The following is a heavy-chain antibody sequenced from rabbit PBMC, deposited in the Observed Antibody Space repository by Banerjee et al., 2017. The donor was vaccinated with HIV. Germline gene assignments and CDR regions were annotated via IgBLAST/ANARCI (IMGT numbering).Heavy chain of an antibody. CDR3: AKSRATYGYAYYAMDL. J-gene: IGHJ6*01. CDR2: SDASSGYT. CDR1: GFSFSSGYC. V-gene: IGHV1S45*01. Sequence: QEQLVESGGGLVQPEGSLTLTCTVSGFSFSSGYCMCWVRQAPGKGLEWIACSDASSGYTYYASWANGRFTISKTSSTTVTLQMTSLTAADTATYFCAKSRATYGYAYYAMDLWGQGTLVTVS. D-gene: IGHD6-1*01.